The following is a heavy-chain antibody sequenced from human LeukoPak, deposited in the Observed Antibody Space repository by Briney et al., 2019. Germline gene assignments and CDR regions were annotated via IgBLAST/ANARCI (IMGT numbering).Heavy chain of an antibody. J-gene: IGHJ4*02. V-gene: IGHV3-53*04. CDR2: IYSGGST. Sequence: GGSLRLSCAASGFTVSDNYMSWVRQAPGKGLEWVAVIYSGGSTYYADSVKGRFTISRHISKNTLYLQMNSLRPEDTAVYYCAVTYYYDSSGYSYKYFDYWGQGTLVTVSP. CDR3: AVTYYYDSSGYSYKYFDY. CDR1: GFTVSDNY. D-gene: IGHD3-22*01.